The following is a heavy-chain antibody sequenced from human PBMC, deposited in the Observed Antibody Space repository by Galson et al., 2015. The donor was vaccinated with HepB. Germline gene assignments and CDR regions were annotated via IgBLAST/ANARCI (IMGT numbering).Heavy chain of an antibody. V-gene: IGHV3-23*01. CDR2: IRGDDGGT. CDR3: AKPGYASDWARNFDL. D-gene: IGHD6-19*01. J-gene: IGHJ2*01. Sequence: LEWVSGIRGDDGGTYYADSVEGRFIISRDNSKNTLYLQMNSLRAEDTAVYYCAKPGYASDWARNFDLWGRGTLVTVSS.